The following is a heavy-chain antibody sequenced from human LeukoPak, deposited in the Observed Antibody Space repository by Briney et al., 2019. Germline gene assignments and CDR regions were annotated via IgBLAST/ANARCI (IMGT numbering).Heavy chain of an antibody. J-gene: IGHJ4*02. CDR1: GYTFTGYY. V-gene: IGHV1-2*02. CDR3: ARGSWYVGPYYFDY. CDR2: INPNTGDT. Sequence: ASVKVSCKASGYTFTGYYTHWVRQAPGQGLEWMGWINPNTGDTNYAQKFQGRVTMTRDTSISTAYMELSRLRSDDTAVYYCARGSWYVGPYYFDYWGQGTLVTVSS. D-gene: IGHD2-15*01.